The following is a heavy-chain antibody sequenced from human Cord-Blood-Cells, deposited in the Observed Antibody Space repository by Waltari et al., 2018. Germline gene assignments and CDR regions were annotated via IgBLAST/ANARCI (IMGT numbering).Heavy chain of an antibody. CDR3: ARGNWGSFNYFDY. CDR2: IYYSGST. CDR1: GGSISRYY. D-gene: IGHD7-27*01. V-gene: IGHV4-59*01. J-gene: IGHJ4*02. Sequence: QVQLQESGPGLVKPSETLSLTCTVSGGSISRYYWSWIRQPPGKGLEWIGYIYYSGSTNYNPSLKSRVTISVDTSKNQFSLKLSSVTAADTAVYYCARGNWGSFNYFDYWGQGTLVTVSS.